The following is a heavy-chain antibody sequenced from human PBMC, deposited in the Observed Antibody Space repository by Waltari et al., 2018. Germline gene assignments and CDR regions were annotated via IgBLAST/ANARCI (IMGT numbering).Heavy chain of an antibody. J-gene: IGHJ4*02. Sequence: QVQLQESGPGLVKPSQTLSLICTVSGDSIRSDDYFXXXIRQPPGKGLGWIGYIFYXXXTXYXPSLKSRLSMSIXXXKNQFSLRLTSVTAADTAVXYXARQTGSXKYYYFDHWGQGTLVTVSS. CDR1: GDSIRSDDYF. D-gene: IGHD2-15*01. CDR2: IFYXXXT. CDR3: ARQTGSXKYYYFDH. V-gene: IGHV4-30-4*01.